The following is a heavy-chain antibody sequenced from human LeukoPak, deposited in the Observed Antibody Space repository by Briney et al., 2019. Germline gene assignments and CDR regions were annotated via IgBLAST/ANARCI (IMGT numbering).Heavy chain of an antibody. CDR1: GGSISSYY. J-gene: IGHJ6*03. CDR2: IYYSGST. D-gene: IGHD3-10*01. CDR3: ARGTEGSENGSGRWWYYYMDV. Sequence: SETLSLTCTVSGGSISSYYWSWIRQPPGKGLEWIGYIYYSGSTNYNPSLKSRVTLSVDTSKNQFSLKLSSVTAADTAVYYCARGTEGSENGSGRWWYYYMDVWGKGTTVTVSS. V-gene: IGHV4-59*01.